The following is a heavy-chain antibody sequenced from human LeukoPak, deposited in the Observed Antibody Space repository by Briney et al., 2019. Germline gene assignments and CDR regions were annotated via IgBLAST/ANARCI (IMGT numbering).Heavy chain of an antibody. CDR2: ISAYNGNT. V-gene: IGHV1-18*01. CDR3: ASSSPTYYYYGMDV. Sequence: ASVKVSCKASGYTFTSYGISWVRQAPGQGLEWMGWISAYNGNTNYAQKLQGRVTMTTDTSTSTAYMELRSLRSDDTAVYYCASSSPTYYYYGMDVWGQGTTVTVSS. D-gene: IGHD6-6*01. CDR1: GYTFTSYG. J-gene: IGHJ6*02.